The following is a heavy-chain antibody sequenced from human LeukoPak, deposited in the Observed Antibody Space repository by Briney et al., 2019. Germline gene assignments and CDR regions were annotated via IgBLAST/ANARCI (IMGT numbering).Heavy chain of an antibody. D-gene: IGHD2-2*01. CDR3: TRAYFSTVPFDC. CDR1: GFTFSKYG. CDR2: IWSDGSN. Sequence: GGSLRLSCTASGFTFSKYGMHWVRQAPGRGLEWVAVIWSDGSNDYADSVKGRFTISRDNSMNTLYLQMDSLRVEDTAVYYCTRAYFSTVPFDCWGQGTLVTVSS. J-gene: IGHJ4*02. V-gene: IGHV3-33*01.